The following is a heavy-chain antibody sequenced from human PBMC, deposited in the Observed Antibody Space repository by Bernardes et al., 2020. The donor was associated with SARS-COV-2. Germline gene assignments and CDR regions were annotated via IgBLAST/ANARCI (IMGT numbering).Heavy chain of an antibody. J-gene: IGHJ4*02. CDR1: GYTFTSYD. D-gene: IGHD3-9*01. V-gene: IGHV1-8*01. CDR3: ARWGRGYFDWLSPIDY. Sequence: ASVKVSCKASGYTFTSYDINWVRQATGQGLEWMGWMNPNSGNTGYAQKFQGRVTMTRNTSISTAYMELSSLRSEDTAVYYCARWGRGYFDWLSPIDYWGQGTLVTVSS. CDR2: MNPNSGNT.